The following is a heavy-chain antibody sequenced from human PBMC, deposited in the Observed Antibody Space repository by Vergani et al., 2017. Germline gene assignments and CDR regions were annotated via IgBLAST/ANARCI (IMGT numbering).Heavy chain of an antibody. Sequence: EVQLLESGGDLVQPGGSLRLSCAASGFIFIMHAMSWVRQAPGKGLEWGSTLSASDRRTHYADFVKGRFTISRDNYKNTLFLHMNILRPEDTAVYYCAKVGRTEVTGSLGAFDIWGQGTMVTVSS. CDR3: AKVGRTEVTGSLGAFDI. D-gene: IGHD3-9*01. CDR2: LSASDRRT. CDR1: GFIFIMHA. J-gene: IGHJ3*02. V-gene: IGHV3-23*01.